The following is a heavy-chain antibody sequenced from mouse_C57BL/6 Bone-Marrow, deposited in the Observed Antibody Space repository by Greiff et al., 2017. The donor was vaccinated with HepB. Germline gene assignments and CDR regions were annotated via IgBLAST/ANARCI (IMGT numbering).Heavy chain of an antibody. D-gene: IGHD2-3*01. CDR3: TRAWLLRY. J-gene: IGHJ2*01. CDR2: IDPETGGT. Sequence: VQLQESGAELVRPGASVTLSCKASGYTFTDYEMHWVKQTPVHGLEWIGAIDPETGGTAYNQKFKGKAILTADKSSSTAYMELRSLTSEDSAVYYCTRAWLLRYWGQGTTLTVSS. V-gene: IGHV1-15*01. CDR1: GYTFTDYE.